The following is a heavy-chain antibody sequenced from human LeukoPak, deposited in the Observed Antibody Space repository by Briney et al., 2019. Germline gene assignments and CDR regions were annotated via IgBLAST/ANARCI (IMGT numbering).Heavy chain of an antibody. CDR1: GYSFTSYW. Sequence: GESLKISCKGSGYSFTSYWIGWVRQMPGKGLEWMGIIYPGDSDTRYSPSFQGQVTISADKSISTAYLQWSSLKASDTAMYYCARTPPSGSGVVDAFDIWGQGTMVTVSS. V-gene: IGHV5-51*01. J-gene: IGHJ3*02. D-gene: IGHD3-10*01. CDR3: ARTPPSGSGVVDAFDI. CDR2: IYPGDSDT.